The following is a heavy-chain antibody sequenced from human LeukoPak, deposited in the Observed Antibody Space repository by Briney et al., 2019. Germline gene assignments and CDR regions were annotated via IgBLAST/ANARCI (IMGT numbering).Heavy chain of an antibody. CDR1: GVSFSGYY. J-gene: IGHJ4*02. Sequence: SETLSLTCAVYGVSFSGYYWSWIRQPPGKGLEWIGEINHSGSTNYNPSLKSRVTISVDTSKNQFSLKLSSVTAADTAVYYCARTGDRYCSSTSCHHFDYWGQGTLVTVSS. CDR2: INHSGST. D-gene: IGHD2-2*01. V-gene: IGHV4-34*01. CDR3: ARTGDRYCSSTSCHHFDY.